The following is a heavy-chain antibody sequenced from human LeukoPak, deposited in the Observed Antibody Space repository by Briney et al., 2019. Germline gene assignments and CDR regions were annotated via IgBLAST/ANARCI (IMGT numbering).Heavy chain of an antibody. CDR3: ATNGPGIAVAGYVDY. V-gene: IGHV3-30-3*01. CDR2: ISYDGSND. J-gene: IGHJ4*02. D-gene: IGHD6-19*01. CDR1: GFTFSGYA. Sequence: GGSLRLSCAASGFTFSGYAMHWVRQAPGKGLEWVAVISYDGSNDYYADSVKGRFTISRDNSKNTLYLQMNSLRAEDTAVYYCATNGPGIAVAGYVDYWGQGTLVTVSS.